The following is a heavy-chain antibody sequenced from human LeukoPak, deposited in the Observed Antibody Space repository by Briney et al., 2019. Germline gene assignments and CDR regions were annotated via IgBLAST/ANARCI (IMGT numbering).Heavy chain of an antibody. Sequence: ASVKVSCKASGGTFSSYAISWVRQAPGQGLEWMGWINPNSGGTNYAQKFQGRVTMTRDTSISTAYMELSRLRSDDTAVYYCAREGYCSSTSCPTYWFDPWGQGTLVTVSS. V-gene: IGHV1-2*02. J-gene: IGHJ5*02. CDR2: INPNSGGT. CDR3: AREGYCSSTSCPTYWFDP. CDR1: GGTFSSYA. D-gene: IGHD2-2*01.